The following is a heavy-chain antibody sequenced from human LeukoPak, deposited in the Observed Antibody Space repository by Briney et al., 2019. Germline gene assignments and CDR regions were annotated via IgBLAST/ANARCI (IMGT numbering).Heavy chain of an antibody. Sequence: KPSETLSLTCTVSGGSISSYYWSWIRQPPGKGLEWSGYLYYSGSTNYNPSLKSRVTISVDTSKNQFSLKLSSVTAADTAVYYCARLAVAGYWYFDLWGRGTLVTVSS. J-gene: IGHJ2*01. CDR3: ARLAVAGYWYFDL. D-gene: IGHD6-19*01. CDR2: LYYSGST. CDR1: GGSISSYY. V-gene: IGHV4-59*01.